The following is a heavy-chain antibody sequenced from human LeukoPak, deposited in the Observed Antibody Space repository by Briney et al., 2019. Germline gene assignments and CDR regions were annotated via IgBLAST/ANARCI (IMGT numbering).Heavy chain of an antibody. CDR2: INHSGST. V-gene: IGHV4-34*01. CDR3: ARSTYCSGGSCSHNWFDP. D-gene: IGHD2-15*01. CDR1: GGSFSGYY. J-gene: IGHJ5*02. Sequence: SETLSLTCAVYGGSFSGYYWSWIRQPPGKGLEWIGEINHSGSTNYNPSLKSRVTISVDTSKNQFSLKLSSVTAADTAVYYCARSTYCSGGSCSHNWFDPWGQGTLVTVSS.